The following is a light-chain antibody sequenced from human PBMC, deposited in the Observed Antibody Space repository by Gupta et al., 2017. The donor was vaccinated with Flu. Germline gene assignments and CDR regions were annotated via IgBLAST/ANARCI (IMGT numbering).Light chain of an antibody. CDR2: VVI. V-gene: IGLV2-11*01. CDR3: SSQAAPKDNVV. J-gene: IGLJ2*01. Sequence: IGSTSCLGGCDDVCWHPQLPAQSPNLLFYVVIRRLSGVPARFSASKSATTASVTPPRLQAEEEADYYYSSQAAPKDNVVFGGGTKLTVL. CDR1: TSCLGGCDD.